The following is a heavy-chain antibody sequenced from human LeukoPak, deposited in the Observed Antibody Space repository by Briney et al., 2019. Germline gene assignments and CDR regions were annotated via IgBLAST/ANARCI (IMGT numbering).Heavy chain of an antibody. J-gene: IGHJ3*02. D-gene: IGHD1-26*01. Sequence: GGSLRLSCAASGFMFADHGMTWVRQVPGKGLEWVSAISGSGGSTYYADSVKGRFTISRDNSKNTLYLQMNSLRAEDTAVYYCAKAVGAKRALHAFDIWGQGTMVTVSS. V-gene: IGHV3-23*01. CDR1: GFMFADHG. CDR2: ISGSGGST. CDR3: AKAVGAKRALHAFDI.